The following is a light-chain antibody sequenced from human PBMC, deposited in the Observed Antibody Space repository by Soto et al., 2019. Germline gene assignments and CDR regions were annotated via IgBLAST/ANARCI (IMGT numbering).Light chain of an antibody. Sequence: DIVMTQSPASLAVSLGERATIPCKSSQRVLYSSNNANYFAWIQQQPGQPPKLLIYWATTRHYGVPDRFTGSGCGKDFTLTISSLQAEDVAVYYCQQYYTRPLTFGGGTKVEIK. CDR3: QQYYTRPLT. J-gene: IGKJ4*01. CDR1: QRVLYSSNNANY. CDR2: WAT. V-gene: IGKV4-1*01.